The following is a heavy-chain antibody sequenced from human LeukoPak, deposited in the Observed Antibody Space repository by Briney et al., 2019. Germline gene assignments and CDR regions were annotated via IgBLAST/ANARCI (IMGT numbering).Heavy chain of an antibody. CDR3: ARGITMIFDDAFDI. CDR2: INSDGSST. Sequence: AGGSLRLSCAASGFTFSSYWMHWVRQAPGKGLVWVSRINSDGSSTSYADSVKGRFTISRDNAKNTLYLQMNSLRAEDTAVYYCARGITMIFDDAFDIWGQGTMVTVSS. V-gene: IGHV3-74*01. CDR1: GFTFSSYW. D-gene: IGHD3-22*01. J-gene: IGHJ3*02.